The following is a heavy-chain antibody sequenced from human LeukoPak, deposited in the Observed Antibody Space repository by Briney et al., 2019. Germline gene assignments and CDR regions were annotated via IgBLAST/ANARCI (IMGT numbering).Heavy chain of an antibody. J-gene: IGHJ3*02. Sequence: SETLSLTCSVSGYSINSGYYWGWIRQPPGKGLEWIGSIYHSGSTYYNPSLKSRVTISVDVSKNQFSLKLSSVIAADTAIYYCATHSTSWYSDAFDIWGQGTMVTVSS. CDR1: GYSINSGYY. V-gene: IGHV4-38-2*02. D-gene: IGHD6-13*01. CDR3: ATHSTSWYSDAFDI. CDR2: IYHSGST.